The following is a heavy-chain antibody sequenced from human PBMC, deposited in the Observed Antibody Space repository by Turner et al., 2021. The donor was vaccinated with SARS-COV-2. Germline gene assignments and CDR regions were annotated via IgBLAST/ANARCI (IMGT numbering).Heavy chain of an antibody. D-gene: IGHD2-2*01. V-gene: IGHV3-66*02. CDR1: GFTVSSNY. J-gene: IGHJ4*02. Sequence: EVQLVESGGGLVEPGGSLRLYCAASGFTVSSNYMNWVRQAPGQGLVWVAVIYSGGSTYYADSVKGRFTISRDNSKNTLYLQMNSLRAEDTALYYCARDLGGTSSLGGYFDYWGQGTLVTVSS. CDR2: IYSGGST. CDR3: ARDLGGTSSLGGYFDY.